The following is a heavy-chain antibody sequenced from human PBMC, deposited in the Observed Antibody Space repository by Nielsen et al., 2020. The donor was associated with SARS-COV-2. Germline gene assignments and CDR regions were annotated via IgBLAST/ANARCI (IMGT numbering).Heavy chain of an antibody. CDR2: IYYSGST. CDR3: ARDKATLDP. CDR1: GGSFSGYY. D-gene: IGHD5-12*01. Sequence: SETLSLTCAVYGGSFSGYYWSWIRQPPGKGLEWIGYIYYSGSTNYNPSLKSRVTISVDTSKNQFSLKLSSVTAADTAVYYCARDKATLDPWGQGTLVTVSS. J-gene: IGHJ5*02. V-gene: IGHV4-59*01.